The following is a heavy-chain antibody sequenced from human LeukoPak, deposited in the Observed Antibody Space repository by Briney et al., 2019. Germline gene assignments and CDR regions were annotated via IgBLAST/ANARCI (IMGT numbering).Heavy chain of an antibody. Sequence: TSETLSLTCAVYGGSFSGYYWSWIRQPPGKGLEWIGEINHSGITNYNPSLKSRVTISVDTSKNQFSLKLSSVTAADTAVYYCARGIQGNAFDIWGQGTMVTVSS. CDR2: INHSGIT. J-gene: IGHJ3*02. V-gene: IGHV4-34*01. D-gene: IGHD3-10*01. CDR1: GGSFSGYY. CDR3: ARGIQGNAFDI.